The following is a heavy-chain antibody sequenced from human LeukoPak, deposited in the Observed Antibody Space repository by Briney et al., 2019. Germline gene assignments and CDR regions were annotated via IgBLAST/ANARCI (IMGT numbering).Heavy chain of an antibody. Sequence: GGSLRLSCAASGFDFSSYGMSWVRQAPGKGLEWVSYITSSGIIYYADSVKGRFTISRDKSKNTLFLQMNSLRAEDTAVYYCAKNLLYSSSCIDYWGQGTLVTVSS. J-gene: IGHJ4*02. V-gene: IGHV3-23*01. CDR2: ITSSGII. D-gene: IGHD6-13*01. CDR1: GFDFSSYG. CDR3: AKNLLYSSSCIDY.